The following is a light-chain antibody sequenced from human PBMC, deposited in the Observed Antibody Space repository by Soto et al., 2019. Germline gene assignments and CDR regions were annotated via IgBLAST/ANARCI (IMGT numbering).Light chain of an antibody. CDR2: GAS. V-gene: IGKV3-20*01. J-gene: IGKJ1*01. CDR1: QSVSSSY. Sequence: EIVLTQSPGTLSLSPGERATLSCRASQSVSSSYLAWYQQKPGQAPRLLIYGASSRATGIPDRFSGSGSGTDLTLTISRLEPEDLAVYYCQQYGSFWTFGQGTKVEIK. CDR3: QQYGSFWT.